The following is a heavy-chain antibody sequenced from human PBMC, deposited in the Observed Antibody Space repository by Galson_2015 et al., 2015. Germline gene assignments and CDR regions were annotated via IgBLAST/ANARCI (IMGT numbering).Heavy chain of an antibody. J-gene: IGHJ6*02. Sequence: CAISGDSVSSNSAAWNWIRQSPSRGLEWLGRTYYRSKGYNDYVVSVKSRITINPDTSKNQFSLQLNSVTPEDTAVYYCARDRQLGYCSSTSCVPSGMDVWGQGTTVTVSS. V-gene: IGHV6-1*01. D-gene: IGHD2-2*01. CDR2: TYYRSKGYN. CDR1: GDSVSSNSAA. CDR3: ARDRQLGYCSSTSCVPSGMDV.